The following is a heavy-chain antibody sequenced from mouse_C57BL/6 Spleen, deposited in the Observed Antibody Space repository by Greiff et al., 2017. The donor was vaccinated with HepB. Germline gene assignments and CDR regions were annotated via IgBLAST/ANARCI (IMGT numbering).Heavy chain of an antibody. CDR1: GFTFSSYG. V-gene: IGHV5-6*01. J-gene: IGHJ4*01. Sequence: EVQLQESGGDLVKPGGSLKLSCAASGFTFSSYGMSWVRQTPVKRLEWVATISSGGSYTYYPDSVKGRFTISRDNAKNTLYLQMSSLKSEDTAMYYCARLDSSDAMDYWGQGTSVTVSS. CDR3: ARLDSSDAMDY. D-gene: IGHD3-2*02. CDR2: ISSGGSYT.